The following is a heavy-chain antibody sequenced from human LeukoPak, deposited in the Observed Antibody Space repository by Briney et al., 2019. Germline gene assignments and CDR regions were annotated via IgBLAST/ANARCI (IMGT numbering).Heavy chain of an antibody. J-gene: IGHJ6*03. CDR2: IIPIFGAA. D-gene: IGHD5-12*01. CDR1: GGTFSSYA. Sequence: ASVKVSCKASGGTFSSYATSWVRQAPGQGLEWMGGIIPIFGAANYAQKFQGRVTITADESTSTAYMELSSLRSEDTAVYYCATRKPEVSGYDWRGYLDYYYYYMDVWGKGTTVTVSS. V-gene: IGHV1-69*13. CDR3: ATRKPEVSGYDWRGYLDYYYYYMDV.